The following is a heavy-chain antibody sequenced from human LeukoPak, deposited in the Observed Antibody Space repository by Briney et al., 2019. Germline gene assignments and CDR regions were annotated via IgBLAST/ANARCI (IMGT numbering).Heavy chain of an antibody. Sequence: ASVKVSCKASGYTFTSYGISWVRQAPGQGLEWMGWISAYNGNTNYAQKLQGRVTMTTDTSTSTAYMELRSLRSDDTAVYYCARSIRGPSSSWHYFDYWGQGTLVTVSS. J-gene: IGHJ4*02. CDR2: ISAYNGNT. CDR1: GYTFTSYG. CDR3: ARSIRGPSSSWHYFDY. D-gene: IGHD6-13*01. V-gene: IGHV1-18*01.